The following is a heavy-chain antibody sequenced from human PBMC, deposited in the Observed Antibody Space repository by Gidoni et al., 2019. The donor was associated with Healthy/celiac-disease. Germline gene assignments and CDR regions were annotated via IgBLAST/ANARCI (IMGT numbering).Heavy chain of an antibody. CDR3: AKGAQNYYDSSGYYSHDAFDI. CDR1: GFTVSSYA. J-gene: IGHJ3*02. V-gene: IGHV3-23*01. CDR2: ISGSGGST. D-gene: IGHD3-22*01. Sequence: EVQLLESGGGLVQPGGSLRLSCAASGFTVSSYAMSWVRQAPGKGLEWVSAISGSGGSTYYADSVKGRFTISRDNSKNTLYLQMNSLRAEDTAVYYCAKGAQNYYDSSGYYSHDAFDIWGQGTMVTVSS.